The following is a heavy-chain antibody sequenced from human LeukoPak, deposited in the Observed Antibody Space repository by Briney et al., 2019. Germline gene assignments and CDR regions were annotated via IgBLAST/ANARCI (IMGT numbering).Heavy chain of an antibody. V-gene: IGHV3-15*01. D-gene: IGHD6-6*01. Sequence: GGSLRLSCAASGFTFSNAWMSWVRQAPGKGLEWVGRIKSKTDGGATDYAAPVKGRFTISRDDSKNTLYLQMNSLKTEDPAVYYCTTDLGGQYSSSSDYYYYMDVWGKGTTVTVSS. J-gene: IGHJ6*03. CDR2: IKSKTDGGAT. CDR1: GFTFSNAW. CDR3: TTDLGGQYSSSSDYYYYMDV.